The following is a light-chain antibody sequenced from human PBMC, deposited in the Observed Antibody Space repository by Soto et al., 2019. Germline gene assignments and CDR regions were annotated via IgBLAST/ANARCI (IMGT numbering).Light chain of an antibody. Sequence: QSALTQPPSASGSPGQSVTISCTGTSGDVGRYNYVSWYQQHPRKAPKLLIYEVSKRPSGVPDRFSGSKSGNTASLAVSGLQDEDEAHYYCSSYAGSNTWVFGGGTKLTVL. V-gene: IGLV2-8*01. J-gene: IGLJ3*02. CDR2: EVS. CDR1: SGDVGRYNY. CDR3: SSYAGSNTWV.